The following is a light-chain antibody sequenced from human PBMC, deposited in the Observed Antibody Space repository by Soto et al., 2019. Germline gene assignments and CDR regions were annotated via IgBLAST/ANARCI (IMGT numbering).Light chain of an antibody. CDR2: SSS. J-gene: IGKJ4*01. Sequence: DFQMTQSPSSLSASVGDRVTITCRASQDISNDVAWYQQKPGKPPNLLISSSSTLQSGVPSRFSGTGYGTDFTLTIANLQPDDVATYYWQKYNSFPPTFGGGTKVDI. CDR3: QKYNSFPPT. V-gene: IGKV1-27*01. CDR1: QDISND.